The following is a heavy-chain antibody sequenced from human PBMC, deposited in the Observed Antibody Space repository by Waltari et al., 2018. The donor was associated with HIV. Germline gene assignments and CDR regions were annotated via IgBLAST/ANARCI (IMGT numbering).Heavy chain of an antibody. D-gene: IGHD2-21*02. CDR3: ARGGVVVVTAIPVRFDL. CDR2: INHSGST. J-gene: IGHJ3*01. Sequence: QVHLQQRGAGLLKPSETLSLTCAVYGGSFRGYYWCCIRKRTGKGLEWIGDINHSGSTNFNPSLKSRVTISVDTSKNQFSLKLRSVTAADTAVYYCARGGVVVVTAIPVRFDLWGQGTMVTVSS. V-gene: IGHV4-34*02. CDR1: GGSFRGYY.